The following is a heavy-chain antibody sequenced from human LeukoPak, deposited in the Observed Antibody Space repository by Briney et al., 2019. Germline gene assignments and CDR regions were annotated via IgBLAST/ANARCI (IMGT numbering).Heavy chain of an antibody. V-gene: IGHV1-69*13. J-gene: IGHJ6*02. D-gene: IGHD6-6*01. CDR3: ARLDEYRSSSRYYGMDV. CDR2: IIPIFGTA. CDR1: GGTFSSYA. Sequence: SVKVSCKASGGTFSSYAISWVRQALGQGLEWMGGIIPIFGTANYAQKFQGRVTIIADESTSTAYMELSSLRSEDTAVYYCARLDEYRSSSRYYGMDVWGQGTTVTVSS.